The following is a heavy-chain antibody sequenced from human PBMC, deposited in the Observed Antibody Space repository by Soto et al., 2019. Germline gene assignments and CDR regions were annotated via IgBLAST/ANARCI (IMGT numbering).Heavy chain of an antibody. CDR2: INPNGGST. Sequence: QVQLVQSGAEVKKPGASVKISCKASGYTFIHYYIHWVRQAPGQGLEWMAIINPNGGSTNYAQKFQVRVTVTSDTSTTTVSMELNSLESDDTAVYFCARSLLQGDFWGQGTLVTVSS. V-gene: IGHV1-46*01. CDR3: ARSLLQGDF. CDR1: GYTFIHYY. D-gene: IGHD2-21*01. J-gene: IGHJ4*02.